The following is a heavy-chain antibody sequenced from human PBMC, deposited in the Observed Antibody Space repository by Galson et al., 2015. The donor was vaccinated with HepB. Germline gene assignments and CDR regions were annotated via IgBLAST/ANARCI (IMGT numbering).Heavy chain of an antibody. CDR1: GFTVSSNY. J-gene: IGHJ6*02. CDR3: ARGYSSFYYYYGMDV. V-gene: IGHV3-53*04. CDR2: IYSGGST. Sequence: SLRLSCAASGFTVSSNYMSWVRQAPGKGLEWVSVIYSGGSTYYADFVKGRFTISRHNSKNTLYLQMNSLRAEDTAVYYCARGYSSFYYYYGMDVWGQGTTVTVSS. D-gene: IGHD6-13*01.